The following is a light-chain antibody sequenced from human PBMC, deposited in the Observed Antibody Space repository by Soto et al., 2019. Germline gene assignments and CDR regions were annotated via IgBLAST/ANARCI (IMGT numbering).Light chain of an antibody. CDR1: SGDVGGYNY. V-gene: IGLV2-8*01. CDR3: SSYAGSNNLV. J-gene: IGLJ3*02. CDR2: EVS. Sequence: QSALTQPPSASGSPGQSVTISCTGTSGDVGGYNYVSWYQQHPGKAPKLIISEVSERPSGVPDRFSGSKSGNTASLTVSGLQAEDEADYYFSSYAGSNNLVFGGGTKLTVL.